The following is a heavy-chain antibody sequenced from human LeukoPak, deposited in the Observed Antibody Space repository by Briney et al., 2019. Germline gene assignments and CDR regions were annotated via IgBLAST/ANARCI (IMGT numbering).Heavy chain of an antibody. J-gene: IGHJ4*02. V-gene: IGHV1-2*02. CDR1: GYTFTGYY. Sequence: EASVKVSCKASGYTFTGYYMHWVRQAPGQGLEWMGWINPNSGGTNYAQKFQGRVTMTRDTSISTAYMELSRLRSDDTAVYYCARDGLIGEGTMIVVVPHYWGQGTLVTVSS. CDR3: ARDGLIGEGTMIVVVPHY. CDR2: INPNSGGT. D-gene: IGHD3-22*01.